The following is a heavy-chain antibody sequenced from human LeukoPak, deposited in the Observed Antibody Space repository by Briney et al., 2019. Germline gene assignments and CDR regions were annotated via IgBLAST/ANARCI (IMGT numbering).Heavy chain of an antibody. CDR3: AELGITMIGGV. Sequence: GGSLRLSCAASGFTFSSYAMSWVRQAPGKGLEWVSAISGSGGSTYCADSVKGRFTISRDNSKNSLYLQMNSLRAEDTAVYYCAELGITMIGGVWGKGTTVTISS. CDR2: ISGSGGST. CDR1: GFTFSSYA. J-gene: IGHJ6*04. V-gene: IGHV3-23*01. D-gene: IGHD3-10*02.